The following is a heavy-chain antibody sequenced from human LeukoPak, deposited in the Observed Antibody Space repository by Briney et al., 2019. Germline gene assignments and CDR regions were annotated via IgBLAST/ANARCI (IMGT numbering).Heavy chain of an antibody. D-gene: IGHD1-1*01. V-gene: IGHV1-3*01. CDR1: GYTFTSYA. Sequence: GASVKVSCKASGYTFTSYAMHWVRQAPGQRLEWMGWINAGNGNTKYSQKFQGRVTITRDTSASTAYMELSRLRSDDTAVYYCARRRPSDYWGQGTLVTVSS. CDR2: INAGNGNT. J-gene: IGHJ4*02. CDR3: ARRRPSDY.